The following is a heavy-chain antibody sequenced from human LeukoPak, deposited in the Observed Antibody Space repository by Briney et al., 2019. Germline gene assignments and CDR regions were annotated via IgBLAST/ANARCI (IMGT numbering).Heavy chain of an antibody. Sequence: PSQTLSLTCTVSGGSISSGDYYWSWIRQPPGKGLEWIGYIYYSGSTNYNPSLKSRVTISVDTSKNQFSLKLSSVTAADTAVYYCARRPSTYYYDSSGYYSPWFDPWGQGTLVTVSS. D-gene: IGHD3-22*01. V-gene: IGHV4-30-4*01. CDR2: IYYSGST. CDR1: GGSISSGDYY. J-gene: IGHJ5*02. CDR3: ARRPSTYYYDSSGYYSPWFDP.